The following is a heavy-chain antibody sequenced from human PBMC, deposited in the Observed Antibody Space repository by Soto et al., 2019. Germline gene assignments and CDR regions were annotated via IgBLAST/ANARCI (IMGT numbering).Heavy chain of an antibody. CDR3: AKDLDKDSSGWHRAAFDI. V-gene: IGHV3-66*01. Sequence: TGGSLRLSCAAAGFSVSTSHISWVRQAPGKGLEWVSVIYSGGATHYAVSVKGRLIISRDNSKNTLYLQMNSLRAEDTAVYYCAKDLDKDSSGWHRAAFDIWGQGTMVTVSS. CDR2: IYSGGAT. D-gene: IGHD6-19*01. CDR1: GFSVSTSH. J-gene: IGHJ3*02.